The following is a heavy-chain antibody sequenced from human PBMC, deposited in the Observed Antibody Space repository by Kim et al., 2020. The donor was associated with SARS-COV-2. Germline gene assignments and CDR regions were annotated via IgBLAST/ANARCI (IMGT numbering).Heavy chain of an antibody. Sequence: SETLSLTCTVSGGSISSNSYYWAWIRQSPGKGLEWIGSIYYTKSTYYNPSLKSRVTISVDTSKNQFSLKLSSVTAADTAVYYCARLRLTGYYNSPNYFDCWGQGTLVTVSS. V-gene: IGHV4-39*01. CDR1: GGSISSNSYY. CDR3: ARLRLTGYYNSPNYFDC. D-gene: IGHD3-9*01. J-gene: IGHJ4*01. CDR2: IYYTKST.